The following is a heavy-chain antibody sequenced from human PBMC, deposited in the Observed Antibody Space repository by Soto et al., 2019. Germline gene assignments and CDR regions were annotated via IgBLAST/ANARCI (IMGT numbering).Heavy chain of an antibody. D-gene: IGHD3-22*01. V-gene: IGHV3-53*01. CDR3: ARGLKIRHDAFDL. Sequence: LRLSCAPSGFTVSNNYMNWVRQAPGKGLEWVSIIYSDGSTYYADYVKGRFTISRDNSKNTLYLQMDSLRAEDTAVYFCARGLKIRHDAFDLWGPGTMVTVSS. CDR1: GFTVSNNY. J-gene: IGHJ3*01. CDR2: IYSDGST.